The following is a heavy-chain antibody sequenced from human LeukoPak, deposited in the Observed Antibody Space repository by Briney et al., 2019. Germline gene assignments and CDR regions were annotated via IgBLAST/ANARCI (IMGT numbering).Heavy chain of an antibody. D-gene: IGHD2-8*01. V-gene: IGHV3-23*01. CDR3: ARLKAGF. Sequence: PGGSLRLSCVASGFTFSDYAMNWVRQAPGKGPEWVSGISASGAGTYYADSVKGRFTISRDNFQNTLYLQMNSLGAEDTAVYYCARLKAGFWGQGTLVTVSS. J-gene: IGHJ4*02. CDR1: GFTFSDYA. CDR2: ISASGAGT.